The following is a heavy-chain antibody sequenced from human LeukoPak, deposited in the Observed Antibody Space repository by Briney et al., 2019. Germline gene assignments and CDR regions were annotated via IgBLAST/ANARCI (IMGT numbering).Heavy chain of an antibody. CDR1: GFTFSSYE. V-gene: IGHV3-23*01. D-gene: IGHD3-22*01. CDR3: AKHSHDGSAPYYEVQLDY. CDR2: ISRSGVAT. Sequence: GSLRLSCAASGFTFSSYEMNWVRQAPGKGLEWVSTISRSGVATYYANSVKGRFTISRDNSKNTVYLQMNSLRAEDTAIYYCAKHSHDGSAPYYEVQLDYWGQGTLVTVSS. J-gene: IGHJ4*02.